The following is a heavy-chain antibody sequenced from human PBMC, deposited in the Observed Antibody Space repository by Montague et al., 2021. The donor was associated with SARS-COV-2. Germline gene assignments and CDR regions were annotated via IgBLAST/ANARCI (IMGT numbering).Heavy chain of an antibody. J-gene: IGHJ4*02. V-gene: IGHV4-4*02. CDR3: ASDFVWQQLST. D-gene: IGHD6-13*01. CDR1: GDSITSEHW. Sequence: SETLSLTCAVSGDSITSEHWWSWVRPPPGEGLGCVVNTHQWGGTNYNPSLRRRIIIFLNKTKNQCSLTLTAVTAAEAAMYYCASDFVWQQLSTWGQGTLV. CDR2: THQWGGT.